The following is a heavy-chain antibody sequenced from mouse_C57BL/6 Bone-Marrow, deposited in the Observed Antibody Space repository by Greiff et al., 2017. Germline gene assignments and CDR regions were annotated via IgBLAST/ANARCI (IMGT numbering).Heavy chain of an antibody. CDR3: ARFYYGNYWAMDY. V-gene: IGHV1-82*01. J-gene: IGHJ4*01. Sequence: QVQLKQSGPELVKPGASVKISCKASGYAFSSSWMNWVKQRPGKGLEWIGRIYPGDGDTNYNGKFKGKATLTADKSSSTAYMQLSSLTSEDSAVYFCARFYYGNYWAMDYWGQGTSVTVSS. CDR2: IYPGDGDT. D-gene: IGHD2-1*01. CDR1: GYAFSSSW.